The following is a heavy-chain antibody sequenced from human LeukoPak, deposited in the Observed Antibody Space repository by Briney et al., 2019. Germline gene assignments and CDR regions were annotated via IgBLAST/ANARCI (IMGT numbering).Heavy chain of an antibody. D-gene: IGHD3-22*01. CDR1: GGSISSSNW. CDR3: ARDIHRYYYDSSGYYYVY. V-gene: IGHV4-4*02. Sequence: PSGTLSLTCAVSGGSISSSNWWSWVRQPPGKGLEWIGEIYHSGSTNYNPSLKSRVTISVDKSKNQFSLKLSSVTAADTAVYYCARDIHRYYYDSSGYYYVYWGQGTLVTVSS. CDR2: IYHSGST. J-gene: IGHJ4*02.